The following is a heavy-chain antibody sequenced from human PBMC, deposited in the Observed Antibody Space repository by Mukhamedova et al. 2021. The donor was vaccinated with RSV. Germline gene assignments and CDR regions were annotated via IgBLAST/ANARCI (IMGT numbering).Heavy chain of an antibody. CDR3: ARARGSGSYHYSYYYYMDV. Sequence: GQGLEWMGWMNPNSGNTGYAQKFQGRVTITRNTSISTAYMELSSLRSEDTAVYYCARARGSGSYHYSYYYYMDVWGKGTTVTVSS. D-gene: IGHD1-26*01. CDR2: MNPNSGNT. V-gene: IGHV1-8*03. J-gene: IGHJ6*03.